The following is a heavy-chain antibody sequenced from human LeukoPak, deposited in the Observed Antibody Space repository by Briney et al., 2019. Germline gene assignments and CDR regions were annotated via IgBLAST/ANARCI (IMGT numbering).Heavy chain of an antibody. D-gene: IGHD6-19*01. CDR2: IHYSGKT. CDR1: GGSISRSSYY. Sequence: SETLSLTCSVTGGSISRSSYYWGWIRQPPGEGLEWIGNIHYSGKTYYNPSLKSRVTISIDTSKNQFSLKLSSVTAADTAVYSCAKVGGLAVAGTDNWMDPWGQGTLVTVSS. J-gene: IGHJ5*02. CDR3: AKVGGLAVAGTDNWMDP. V-gene: IGHV4-39*02.